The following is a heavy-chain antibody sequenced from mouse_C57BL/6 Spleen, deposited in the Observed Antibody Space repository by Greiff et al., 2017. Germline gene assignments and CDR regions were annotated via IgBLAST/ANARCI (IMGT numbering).Heavy chain of an antibody. V-gene: IGHV1-69*01. Sequence: VQLQQPGAELVMPGASVKLSCKASGYTFTSYWMHWVKQRPGQGLEWIGEIDPSDSYTNYNHKFKGKSTLTVDKSSSTAYMQLSSLTSEDSAVYYCAREGDTTAQRGFAYWGQGTLVTVSA. J-gene: IGHJ3*01. D-gene: IGHD1-2*01. CDR1: GYTFTSYW. CDR2: IDPSDSYT. CDR3: AREGDTTAQRGFAY.